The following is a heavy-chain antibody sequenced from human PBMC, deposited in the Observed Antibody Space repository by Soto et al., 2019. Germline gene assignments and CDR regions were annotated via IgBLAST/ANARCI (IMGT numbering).Heavy chain of an antibody. J-gene: IGHJ4*02. CDR2: IRSKANSYAT. CDR1: GFTFSGSA. Sequence: EVQLVESGGGLVQPGESLKLSCAASGFTFSGSAMHWVRQASGKVLEWVGRIRSKANSYATAYAASVKGRFTISRDDSKNTAYLKMNSLKTEDTAVYYCTVIGYCSGGSCLYYWGQGTLVTVSS. D-gene: IGHD2-15*01. CDR3: TVIGYCSGGSCLYY. V-gene: IGHV3-73*01.